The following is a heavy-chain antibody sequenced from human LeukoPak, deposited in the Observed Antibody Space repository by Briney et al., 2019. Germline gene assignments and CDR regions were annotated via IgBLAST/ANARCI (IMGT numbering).Heavy chain of an antibody. CDR1: GYTFTSYG. D-gene: IGHD5-18*01. CDR2: ISAYNGNT. CDR3: ARVRNRGYPPYYYYYMNV. Sequence: ASVKVSCKASGYTFTSYGISWVRQAPGQGLEWMGWISAYNGNTNYAQKLQGRVTMTTDTSTSTAYMELRSLRSDDTAVYYCARVRNRGYPPYYYYYMNVWGKGTTVTVSS. V-gene: IGHV1-18*01. J-gene: IGHJ6*03.